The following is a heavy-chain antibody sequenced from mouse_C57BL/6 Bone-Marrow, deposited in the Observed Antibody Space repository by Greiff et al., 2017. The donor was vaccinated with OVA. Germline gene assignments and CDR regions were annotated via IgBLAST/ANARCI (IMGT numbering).Heavy chain of an antibody. CDR3: TSLYDVEYYAMDY. CDR2: IRNKANNHAT. Sequence: EVTLVESGGGLVQPGGSMKLSCAASGFTFSDAWMDWVRQSPAKGLEWVAEIRNKANNHATYYAESVKGRFTISRDDSKSSVYLQMNSLRAEDTGIYYCTSLYDVEYYAMDYWGQGTSVTVSS. J-gene: IGHJ4*01. V-gene: IGHV6-6*01. CDR1: GFTFSDAW. D-gene: IGHD2-12*01.